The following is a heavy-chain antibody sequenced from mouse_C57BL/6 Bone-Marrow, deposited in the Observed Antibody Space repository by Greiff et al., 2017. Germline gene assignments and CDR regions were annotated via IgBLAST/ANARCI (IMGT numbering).Heavy chain of an antibody. J-gene: IGHJ2*01. V-gene: IGHV1-55*01. CDR1: GYTFTSYG. Sequence: VQLQQPGAELVKPGASVKLSCKASGYTFTSYGITWVKQRPGQGLEWIGDIYPSSGSTNYNEKFKSKATLTVDKSSSTAYMQLSSLTSEDSAVYYCARSGVFVTTVVADYWGQGTTLTVSS. CDR3: ARSGVFVTTVVADY. CDR2: IYPSSGST. D-gene: IGHD1-1*01.